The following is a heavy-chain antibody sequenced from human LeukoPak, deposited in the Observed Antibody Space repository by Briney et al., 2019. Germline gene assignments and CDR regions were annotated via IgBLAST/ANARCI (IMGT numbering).Heavy chain of an antibody. V-gene: IGHV4-34*01. CDR3: ARGVLRFLEWPTPSDWFDP. CDR2: INHSGST. Sequence: PSETLSLTRAVYGGSFSGYYWSWIRQPPGKGLEWIGEINHSGSTNYNPSLKSRVTISVDTSKNQFSLKLSSVTAADTAVYYCARGVLRFLEWPTPSDWFDPWGQGTLVTVSS. D-gene: IGHD3-3*01. J-gene: IGHJ5*02. CDR1: GGSFSGYY.